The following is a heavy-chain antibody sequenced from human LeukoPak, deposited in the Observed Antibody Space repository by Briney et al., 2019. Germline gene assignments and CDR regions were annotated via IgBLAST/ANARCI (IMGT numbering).Heavy chain of an antibody. V-gene: IGHV3-11*01. CDR1: GFSVSDYY. D-gene: IGHD3-10*01. CDR3: ARGTYYSGSGPGNWFDT. Sequence: RGSLRLSCAASGFSVSDYYMNWIRLSPGKGLEWVSHITIKAAIEYGDSVRGRFTISRANAKNLVYLQMDSLRPEDTAVYYCARGTYYSGSGPGNWFDTWGHGTLVTVSS. J-gene: IGHJ5*01. CDR2: ITIKAAI.